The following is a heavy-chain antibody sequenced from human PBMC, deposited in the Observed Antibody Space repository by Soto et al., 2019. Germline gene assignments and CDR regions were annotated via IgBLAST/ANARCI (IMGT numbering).Heavy chain of an antibody. CDR3: ARPGWRNAPYDAFDI. V-gene: IGHV4-59*01. J-gene: IGHJ3*02. Sequence: PSETLSLTCTFSGGSISSYYWSWIRQPPGKGLEWIGYIYYSGSTNYNPSLKSRVTISLDTSKNQFSLKLSSVTAADTAVYYCARPGWRNAPYDAFDIWGQGTMVTVS. CDR2: IYYSGST. D-gene: IGHD6-19*01. CDR1: GGSISSYY.